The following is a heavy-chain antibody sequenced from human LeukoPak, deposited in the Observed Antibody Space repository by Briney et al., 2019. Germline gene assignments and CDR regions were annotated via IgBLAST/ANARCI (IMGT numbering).Heavy chain of an antibody. CDR1: GYTFTSYY. CDR2: INPSGGNT. CDR3: ARSIAAAGNDY. D-gene: IGHD6-13*01. Sequence: GASVKVSCKAFGYTFTSYYMHWVRQAPGQGLEWMGIINPSGGNTNYAQKLQGRVTMTTDTSTSTAYMELRSLRSDDTAVYYCARSIAAAGNDYWGQGTLVTVSS. J-gene: IGHJ4*02. V-gene: IGHV1-46*01.